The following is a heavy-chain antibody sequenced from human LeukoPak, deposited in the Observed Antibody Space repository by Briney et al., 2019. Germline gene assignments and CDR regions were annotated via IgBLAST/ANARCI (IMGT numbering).Heavy chain of an antibody. J-gene: IGHJ4*02. V-gene: IGHV1-18*01. CDR3: ARSYYDSTGPDY. CDR1: GCTFTRFG. CDR2: ISTYSGNT. D-gene: IGHD3-22*01. Sequence: ASVKVSCKASGCTFTRFGISWVRQAPGQGLEWMGGISTYSGNTNYAQNLQGRVTMTTDTSTATTYMELRSLRSDDTAVYYCARSYYDSTGPDYWGQGTLVTVSS.